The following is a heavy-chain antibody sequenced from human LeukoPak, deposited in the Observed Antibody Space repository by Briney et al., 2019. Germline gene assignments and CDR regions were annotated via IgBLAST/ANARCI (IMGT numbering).Heavy chain of an antibody. V-gene: IGHV3-15*01. J-gene: IGHJ3*02. CDR2: IKSKTDGGTT. CDR1: GFTFSNAW. Sequence: GGSLRPSCAASGFTFSNAWMSWVRQAPGKGLEWVGRIKSKTDGGTTDYAAPVKGRFTISRDDSKNTLYLQMNSLKTEDTAVYYCTTTTDIVVVPAADDAFDIWGQGTMVTVSS. D-gene: IGHD2-2*01. CDR3: TTTTDIVVVPAADDAFDI.